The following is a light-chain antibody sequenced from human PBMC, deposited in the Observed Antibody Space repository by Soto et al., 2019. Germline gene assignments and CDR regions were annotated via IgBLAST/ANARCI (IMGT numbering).Light chain of an antibody. V-gene: IGLV2-11*01. CDR2: DVT. Sequence: QSALTQPRSVSGSPGQSVTISCTGTSSDVGAYNFVSWYQHHPGNAPKLMIYDVTERPSGVPDRFSGSKSGNSDSLTISGLHTEYEAEYYCCAYAGVYSWVFGGGTQRTVL. CDR1: SSDVGAYNF. CDR3: CAYAGVYSWV. J-gene: IGLJ3*02.